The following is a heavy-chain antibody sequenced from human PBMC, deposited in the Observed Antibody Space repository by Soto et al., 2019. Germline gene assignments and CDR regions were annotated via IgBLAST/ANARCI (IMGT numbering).Heavy chain of an antibody. Sequence: EVQLLESGGGSVQPGGSLRLSCAASGITISNYPMNWVRQAPGKGLDWVSGISGSGDRTYYGDSAKGRFTISKDISKNSLSLQLDSLGVEDTAVYFCVKDDGGYPSTAPHWGQGTLVTVSS. V-gene: IGHV3-23*01. CDR2: ISGSGDRT. D-gene: IGHD3-22*01. CDR3: VKDDGGYPSTAPH. J-gene: IGHJ4*02. CDR1: GITISNYP.